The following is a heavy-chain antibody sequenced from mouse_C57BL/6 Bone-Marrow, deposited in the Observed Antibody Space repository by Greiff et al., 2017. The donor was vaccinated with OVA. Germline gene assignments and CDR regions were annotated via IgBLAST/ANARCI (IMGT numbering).Heavy chain of an antibody. CDR1: GYSITSGYY. CDR3: ARETTMVTTEGDYFDY. CDR2: ISYDGSN. J-gene: IGHJ2*01. V-gene: IGHV3-6*01. D-gene: IGHD2-2*01. Sequence: VQLQQSGPGLVKPSQSLSLTCSVTGYSITSGYYWNWIRQFPGNKLEWMGYISYDGSNNYNPSLKNRISITRDTSKNQFFLTLNSVTTEDTATYYCARETTMVTTEGDYFDYWGQGTTLTVSS.